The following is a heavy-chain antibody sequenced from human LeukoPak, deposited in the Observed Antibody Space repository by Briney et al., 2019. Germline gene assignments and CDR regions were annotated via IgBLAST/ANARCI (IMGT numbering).Heavy chain of an antibody. CDR3: ARGHCFSTSCWPH. J-gene: IGHJ4*02. D-gene: IGHD2-2*01. CDR1: GYTFSSYA. V-gene: IGHV1-18*01. Sequence: ASVKVSCKASGYTFSSYAISWVRQAPGQGLEWMGWISAYNGNTHYAQKFQGRVTLTTDTSTTTAYMELRSLRSDDTAVYYCARGHCFSTSCWPHWGQGTLVTVSS. CDR2: ISAYNGNT.